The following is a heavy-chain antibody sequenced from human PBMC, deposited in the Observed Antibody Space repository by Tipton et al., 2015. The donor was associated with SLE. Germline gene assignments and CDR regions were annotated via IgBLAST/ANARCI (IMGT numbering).Heavy chain of an antibody. CDR2: ITNNGNT. CDR1: GGSISGSNYY. CDR3: ARRGSRWDYFDY. J-gene: IGHJ4*02. Sequence: TLSLTCTVSGGSISGSNYYWDWIRQPPGKGPEWIGRITNNGNTYYIPSLQSRVTMSVDTSKNHFSLKLSSVTAADTAVYYCARRGSRWDYFDYWGQGTLVTVSS. D-gene: IGHD6-13*01. V-gene: IGHV4-39*02.